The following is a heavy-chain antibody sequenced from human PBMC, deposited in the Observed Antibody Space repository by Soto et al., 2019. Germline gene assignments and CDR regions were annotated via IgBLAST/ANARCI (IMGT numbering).Heavy chain of an antibody. Sequence: GESLKISCKGSGYSFTSYWIGWVRQMPGKGLEWMGIIYPGDSDTRYSPSFQGQVTISADKSISTAYLQWSSLKASDTAMYYCARRGTVADSDYYYGMDVWGQGTTVTVSS. J-gene: IGHJ6*02. CDR1: GYSFTSYW. V-gene: IGHV5-51*01. D-gene: IGHD6-19*01. CDR3: ARRGTVADSDYYYGMDV. CDR2: IYPGDSDT.